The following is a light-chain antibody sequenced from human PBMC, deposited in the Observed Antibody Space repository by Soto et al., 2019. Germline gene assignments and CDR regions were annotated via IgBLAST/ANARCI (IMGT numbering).Light chain of an antibody. Sequence: QSALTQPASVSGSPGQSSTISCTGTSSDIGHYDYVSWYQQHPGKAHKLMIYHVTYRPSGVSNRYSGSKSGNAASLTISGLQADDEADYYCCSLTPSHTYVFGSGTTVTVL. CDR3: CSLTPSHTYV. V-gene: IGLV2-14*03. CDR2: HVT. J-gene: IGLJ1*01. CDR1: SSDIGHYDY.